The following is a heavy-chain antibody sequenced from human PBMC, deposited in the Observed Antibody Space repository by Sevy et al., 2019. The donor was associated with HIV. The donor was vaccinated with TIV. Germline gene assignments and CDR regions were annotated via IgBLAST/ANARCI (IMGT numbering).Heavy chain of an antibody. CDR1: GFTFSSYA. Sequence: GGSLRLSCAASGFTFSSYAMNWVRQAPGKGLEWVSTISGTGGRTYYADSVKGRFTISRDNSKNTLYLQMNSLRAEDTARYYCAKDYSSGWYDFWGQGTLVTVSS. D-gene: IGHD6-19*01. CDR2: ISGTGGRT. CDR3: AKDYSSGWYDF. J-gene: IGHJ5*01. V-gene: IGHV3-23*01.